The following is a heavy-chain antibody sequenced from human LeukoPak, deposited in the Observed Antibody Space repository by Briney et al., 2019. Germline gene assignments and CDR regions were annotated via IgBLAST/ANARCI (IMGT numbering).Heavy chain of an antibody. CDR2: INWNGGST. Sequence: GGSLRLSCAASGFTFSSYEMNWVRQAPGKGLEWVSGINWNGGSTGYADSVKGRFTISRDNAKNSLYLQMNSLRAEDTALYYCARDLPKQLLWFGELLYMALDIWGQGTMVTVSS. V-gene: IGHV3-20*04. CDR1: GFTFSSYE. D-gene: IGHD3-10*01. CDR3: ARDLPKQLLWFGELLYMALDI. J-gene: IGHJ3*02.